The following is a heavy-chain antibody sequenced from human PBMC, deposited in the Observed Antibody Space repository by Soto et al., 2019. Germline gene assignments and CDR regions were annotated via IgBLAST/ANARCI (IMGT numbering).Heavy chain of an antibody. V-gene: IGHV3-9*01. CDR1: GFTFDIYA. CDR3: AKDRYWNYTDMDV. CDR2: ISWNSDSI. D-gene: IGHD1-7*01. J-gene: IGHJ6*03. Sequence: EVQLVESGGGLVQPGRSLRLSCTASGFTFDIYAMHWVRQAPGKGLEWVSGISWNSDSIGYADSVKGRFTISRDNAKKSLHLQMDSLRTEDTALDSCAKDRYWNYTDMDVWGKGTTVTVSS.